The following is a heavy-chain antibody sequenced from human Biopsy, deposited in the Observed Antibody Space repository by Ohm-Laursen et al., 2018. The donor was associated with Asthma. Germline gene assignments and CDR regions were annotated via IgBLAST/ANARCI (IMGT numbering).Heavy chain of an antibody. CDR2: IWYDGSNK. CDR1: GFTFSSYG. V-gene: IGHV3-33*01. D-gene: IGHD4-17*01. CDR3: ARKARHGDYDFDY. Sequence: SLRLSCTASGFTFSSYGMHRVRQAPGKGLEWVAVIWYDGSNKYYADSVKGRFTISRDNSKNTLYLQMNSLRAEDTAVYYCARKARHGDYDFDYWGQGTLVTASS. J-gene: IGHJ4*02.